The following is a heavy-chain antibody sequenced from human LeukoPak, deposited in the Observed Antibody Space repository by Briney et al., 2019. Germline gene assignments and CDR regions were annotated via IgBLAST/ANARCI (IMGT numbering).Heavy chain of an antibody. V-gene: IGHV4-59*01. D-gene: IGHD6-19*01. CDR3: ARDAPYSSGWYEDYCYYGMDV. CDR1: GGSISSYY. J-gene: IGHJ6*02. Sequence: SETLSLTCSVSGGSISSYYWSWIRQPPGKGLEWIGYIYYSGSTNYNPSLKSRVTISVDTSKNQFSLKLSSVTAADTAVYYCARDAPYSSGWYEDYCYYGMDVWGQGTTVTVSS. CDR2: IYYSGST.